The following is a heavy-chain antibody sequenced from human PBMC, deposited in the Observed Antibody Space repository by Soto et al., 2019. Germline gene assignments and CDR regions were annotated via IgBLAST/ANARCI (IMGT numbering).Heavy chain of an antibody. CDR1: GYTFTGYY. CDR3: ARDRPPDY. V-gene: IGHV1-46*01. J-gene: IGHJ4*02. Sequence: GASLKVSCNASGYTFTGYYMQWVRQAPGQGLEWMGIINPRGGSTSYAQKFQGRVTMTSDSSTSTVYMELSSLGSEDTAVYYCARDRPPDYWGQGTQVTVSS. CDR2: INPRGGST.